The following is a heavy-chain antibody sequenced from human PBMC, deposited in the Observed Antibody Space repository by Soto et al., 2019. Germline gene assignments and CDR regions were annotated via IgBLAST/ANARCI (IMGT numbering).Heavy chain of an antibody. CDR3: ARDQSYGGAFDY. CDR1: GYTFTSYG. V-gene: IGHV1-18*01. Sequence: SVNVSCKASGYTFTSYGISWVRQAPGQGLEWMGWISAYNGNRNYAQKFQGRVTMTTDTSTSTAYMELRSLRSDDTAVYYCARDQSYGGAFDYWGQGTLVTVSS. J-gene: IGHJ4*02. D-gene: IGHD2-21*01. CDR2: ISAYNGNR.